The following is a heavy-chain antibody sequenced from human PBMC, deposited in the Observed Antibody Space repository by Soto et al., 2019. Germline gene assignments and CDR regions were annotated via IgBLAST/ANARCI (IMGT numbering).Heavy chain of an antibody. CDR3: AHITSVMPLRDGYNLGVFGDAFDI. CDR1: GFSLSTSGVG. Sequence: SCPTLVNPTQTLTLTCTFSGFSLSTSGVGVGWIRQPPGKALEWLALIYWDDDKRYSPSLKSRLTITKDTSKNQVVLTMTNMDAVDTATYYRAHITSVMPLRDGYNLGVFGDAFDIWGEGTMVTLSS. J-gene: IGHJ3*02. V-gene: IGHV2-5*02. CDR2: IYWDDDK. D-gene: IGHD3-10*02.